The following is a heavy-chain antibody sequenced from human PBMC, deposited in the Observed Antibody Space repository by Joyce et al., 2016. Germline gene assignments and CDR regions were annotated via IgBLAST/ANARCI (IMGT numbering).Heavy chain of an antibody. CDR1: GLRFSHYW. D-gene: IGHD3-16*01. J-gene: IGHJ4*02. Sequence: EVQLVESGGGLVQPGGSLKLSCGVSGLRFSHYWMTWVRQAPGKGLQWVANMNQDGSEKYYLDSVKGRFTISRDNAKNSLFLQMNSLRVDDTAIYYCVGSGPSLFDYWGQGTLLTVSS. CDR3: VGSGPSLFDY. CDR2: MNQDGSEK. V-gene: IGHV3-7*03.